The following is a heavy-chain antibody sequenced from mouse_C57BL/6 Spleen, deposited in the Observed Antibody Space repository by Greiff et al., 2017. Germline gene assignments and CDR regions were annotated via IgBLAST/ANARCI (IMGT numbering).Heavy chain of an antibody. CDR1: GYAFSSSW. J-gene: IGHJ3*01. Sequence: VQRVESGPELVKPGASVKISCKASGYAFSSSWMNWVKQRPGKGLEWIGRIYPGDGDTNYNGKFKGKATLTADKSSSTAYMQLSSLTSEDSAVYFCARKGDYYGSSYGGFAYWGQGTLVTVSA. CDR2: IYPGDGDT. D-gene: IGHD1-1*01. CDR3: ARKGDYYGSSYGGFAY. V-gene: IGHV1-82*01.